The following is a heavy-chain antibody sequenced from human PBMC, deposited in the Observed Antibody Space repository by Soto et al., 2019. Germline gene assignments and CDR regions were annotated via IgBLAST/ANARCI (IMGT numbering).Heavy chain of an antibody. CDR1: RFTFSSYG. CDR3: ASEVDIAVAGTDFDY. J-gene: IGHJ4*02. Sequence: PEGSLRLSCAASRFTFSSYGMHWVRQAPGKGLEWVAVISCDGSNKYYADSVKGRFTISRDNSKNTLYLQMNSLRAEDTAVYYCASEVDIAVAGTDFDYWGQGTLVTVSS. D-gene: IGHD6-19*01. V-gene: IGHV3-30*03. CDR2: ISCDGSNK.